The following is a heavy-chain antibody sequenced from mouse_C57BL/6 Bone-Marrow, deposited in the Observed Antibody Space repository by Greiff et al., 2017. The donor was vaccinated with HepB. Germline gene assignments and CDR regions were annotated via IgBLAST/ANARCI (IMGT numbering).Heavy chain of an antibody. J-gene: IGHJ2*01. CDR3: AREGDYYGSGPSYYFGC. CDR2: ILPGSGST. D-gene: IGHD1-1*01. V-gene: IGHV1-9*01. Sequence: VQLQQSGAELMKPGASVKLSCKATGYTFTGYWIEWVKQRPGHGLEWIGEILPGSGSTNYNEKFKGKATFTAETSSNTAYMQLSSLTTEDSAVYSCAREGDYYGSGPSYYFGCWGQGTTLTVSS. CDR1: GYTFTGYW.